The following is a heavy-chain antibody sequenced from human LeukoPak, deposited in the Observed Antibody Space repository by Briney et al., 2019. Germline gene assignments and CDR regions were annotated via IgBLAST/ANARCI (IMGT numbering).Heavy chain of an antibody. Sequence: TGGSLRLSCAASGFTFSDYYMSWTRQAPGKGLEWVSYISSSGSTIYHADSVKGRFTISRDNAKNSLYLQMNSLRAEDTAVYYCAREGTQPTFDYWGQGTLVTVSS. CDR1: GFTFSDYY. CDR2: ISSSGSTI. CDR3: AREGTQPTFDY. V-gene: IGHV3-11*01. J-gene: IGHJ4*02. D-gene: IGHD6-13*01.